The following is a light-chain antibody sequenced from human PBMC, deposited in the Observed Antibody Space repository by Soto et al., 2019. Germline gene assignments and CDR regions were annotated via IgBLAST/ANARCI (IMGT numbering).Light chain of an antibody. CDR3: QHYHSYPWT. V-gene: IGKV1-5*03. Sequence: DIQMTQSPSTLSAYVGDRVTITCRASQSVSAWLAWYQQKPGKAPNLLIYQASSLERGVPSTFSGSGSGTEFTLTISSLQPDDFANYYCQHYHSYPWTFGQGTKVEIK. CDR2: QAS. J-gene: IGKJ1*01. CDR1: QSVSAW.